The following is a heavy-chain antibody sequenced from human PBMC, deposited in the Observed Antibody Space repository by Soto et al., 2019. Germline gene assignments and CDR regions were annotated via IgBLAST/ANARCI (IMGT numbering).Heavy chain of an antibody. V-gene: IGHV4-39*01. Sequence: SETLSLTCTVSGGSISSSSYYWGWVRQPPGKGLEWIGSIYYSGTTYYNPSLKSRVTISVDTSKNQFSLKLSSVTAADTAGYYCAGALCCCDGSCGDVHWGQGTRVTVSS. CDR1: GGSISSSSYY. CDR3: AGALCCCDGSCGDVH. J-gene: IGHJ4*02. CDR2: IYYSGTT. D-gene: IGHD2-15*01.